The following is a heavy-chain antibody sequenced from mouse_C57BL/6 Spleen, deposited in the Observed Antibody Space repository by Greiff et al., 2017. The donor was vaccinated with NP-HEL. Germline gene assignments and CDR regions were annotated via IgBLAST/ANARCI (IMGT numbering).Heavy chain of an antibody. V-gene: IGHV8-8*01. CDR3: AQIYYDYDYAMDY. Sequence: QVTLKVSGPGILQPSQTLSLTCSFSGFSLSTFGMGVGWLRQPSGKGLEWLVHIWWDDDKYYHPALKSRITISKDTSKNPIFLKIANVDTADTSTYYCAQIYYDYDYAMDYWGQGTSVTVSS. CDR1: GFSLSTFGMG. CDR2: IWWDDDK. D-gene: IGHD2-4*01. J-gene: IGHJ4*01.